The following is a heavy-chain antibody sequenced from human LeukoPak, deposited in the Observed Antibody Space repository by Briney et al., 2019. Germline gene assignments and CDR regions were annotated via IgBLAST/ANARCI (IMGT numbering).Heavy chain of an antibody. Sequence: SETLSLTCAVYGGSFSGYYWSWIRQPPGKGLEWIGEINHSGSTNYNPSLKSRATISVDTSKNQFSLKLSSVTAADTAMYYCAIRIDPFDYWGQGTLVTVSS. CDR3: AIRIDPFDY. V-gene: IGHV4-34*01. CDR2: INHSGST. CDR1: GGSFSGYY. J-gene: IGHJ4*02. D-gene: IGHD3-3*02.